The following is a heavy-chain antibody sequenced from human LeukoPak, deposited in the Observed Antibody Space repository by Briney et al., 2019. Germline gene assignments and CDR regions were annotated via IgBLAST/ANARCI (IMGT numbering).Heavy chain of an antibody. Sequence: SETLSLTCAVYGGSFSGYYWSWIRQPPGKGLEWIGEINHSGSTNYNPSLKSRVTISVDTSKNQFSLKLSSVTAAGTAVYYCARGRIAALDYWGQGTLVTVSS. CDR3: ARGRIAALDY. D-gene: IGHD6-13*01. CDR2: INHSGST. V-gene: IGHV4-34*01. CDR1: GGSFSGYY. J-gene: IGHJ4*02.